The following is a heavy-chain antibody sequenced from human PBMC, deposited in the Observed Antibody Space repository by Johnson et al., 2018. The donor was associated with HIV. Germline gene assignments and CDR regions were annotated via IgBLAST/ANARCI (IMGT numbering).Heavy chain of an antibody. CDR3: AREYDAFDI. V-gene: IGHV3-30*04. Sequence: VQLLESGGGLVQPGGSLKLSCAASGFTFSGSAMHWVRQASGKGLEWVANIRQDGSEKYFADSLKGRFTISRDSSKNTLYLQMNSLRAEDTAVYYCAREYDAFDIWGQGTMVTVSS. CDR1: GFTFSGSA. CDR2: IRQDGSEK. J-gene: IGHJ3*02.